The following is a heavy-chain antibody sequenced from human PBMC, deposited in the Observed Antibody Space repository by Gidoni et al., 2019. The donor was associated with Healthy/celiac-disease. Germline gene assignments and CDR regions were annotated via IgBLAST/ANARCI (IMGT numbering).Heavy chain of an antibody. Sequence: VQLVQSGAAVKKPGASVKVPCKASGYSITGYYMPWVRQAPGQGLEWMGCINPNSGGTNYAQKCQGRVTTTMYTSISTAYMELSRLRSDATAVYYCARGGIAVAVNFDYWGQGTLVTVSS. V-gene: IGHV1-2*02. CDR3: ARGGIAVAVNFDY. J-gene: IGHJ4*02. D-gene: IGHD6-19*01. CDR1: GYSITGYY. CDR2: INPNSGGT.